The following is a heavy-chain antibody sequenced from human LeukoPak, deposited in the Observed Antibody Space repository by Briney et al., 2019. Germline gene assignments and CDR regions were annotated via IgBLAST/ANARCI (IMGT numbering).Heavy chain of an antibody. CDR1: GFTFRNYW. Sequence: GGSLRLSCAASGFTFRNYWMHWVRQAPGKGLVWVSRINADGTNTHYADSVKGRFTISRDNAKNTVYLQMNSLRAEDTAVYYCIGLSGGDWGQGTLVTVSS. V-gene: IGHV3-74*01. D-gene: IGHD3/OR15-3a*01. CDR2: INADGTNT. CDR3: IGLSGGD. J-gene: IGHJ4*02.